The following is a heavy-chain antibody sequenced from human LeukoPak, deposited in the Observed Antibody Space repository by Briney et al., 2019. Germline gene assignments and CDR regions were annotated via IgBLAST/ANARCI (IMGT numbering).Heavy chain of an antibody. CDR1: GGPINGFY. D-gene: IGHD1-26*01. CDR3: ARGYSGSYHRY. CDR2: VSYSGST. J-gene: IGHJ4*02. V-gene: IGHV4-59*01. Sequence: SETLSLTCTVSGGPINGFYWTWIRQPPGKGLEWIGYVSYSGSTNYNASLNSRVTISVDTPKNQFSLELSSVTAADTAVYYCARGYSGSYHRYWGQGTLVTVSS.